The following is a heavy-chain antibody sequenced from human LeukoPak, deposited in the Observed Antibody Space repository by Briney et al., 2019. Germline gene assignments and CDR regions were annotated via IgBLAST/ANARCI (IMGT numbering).Heavy chain of an antibody. CDR1: GGTFSSYA. V-gene: IGHV1-69*04. CDR3: ARDSGYDIYYYYGMDV. J-gene: IGHJ6*02. CDR2: IIPILGIA. Sequence: SVKVSCKASGGTFSSYAISWVRQAPGQGLEWMGRIIPILGIANYAQKFQGRVTITADKSTSTAYMELSSLRSEDTAVYYCARDSGYDIYYYYGMDVWGQGTTVTVSS. D-gene: IGHD5-12*01.